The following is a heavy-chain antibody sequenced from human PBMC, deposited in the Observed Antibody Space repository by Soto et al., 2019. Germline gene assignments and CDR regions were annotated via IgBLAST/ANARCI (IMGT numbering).Heavy chain of an antibody. V-gene: IGHV1-69*13. J-gene: IGHJ6*02. D-gene: IGHD2-15*01. CDR3: ASLLARVDRYYYYGMDV. CDR2: IIPIFGTA. CDR1: GGTFSSYA. Sequence: SVKVSCTASGGTFSSYAISWVRQAPGQGLEWMGGIIPIFGTANYAQKFQGRVTITADESTSTAYMELSSLRSEDTAVYYCASLLARVDRYYYYGMDVWGQGTTVTVSS.